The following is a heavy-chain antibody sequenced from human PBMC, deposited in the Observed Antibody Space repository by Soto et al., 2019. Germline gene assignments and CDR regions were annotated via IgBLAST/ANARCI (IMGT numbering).Heavy chain of an antibody. Sequence: SLKVSCKASGGTFSRNTISWVRQAPGQGLEWMGGIMPIFGSANYAQKFQGRVTITADENTRTVYMELSRLRSEDTAVYYCARQFDSDTTGYYYAYWGQGTQVTVSS. J-gene: IGHJ4*02. CDR1: GGTFSRNT. CDR2: IMPIFGSA. D-gene: IGHD3-22*01. CDR3: ARQFDSDTTGYYYAY. V-gene: IGHV1-69*13.